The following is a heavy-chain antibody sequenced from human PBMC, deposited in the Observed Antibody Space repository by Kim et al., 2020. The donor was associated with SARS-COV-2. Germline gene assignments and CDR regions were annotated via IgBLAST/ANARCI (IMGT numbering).Heavy chain of an antibody. CDR2: ISYDGSNK. D-gene: IGHD1-26*01. V-gene: IGHV3-30*04. CDR1: GFTFSSYA. Sequence: GGSLRLSCAASGFTFSSYAMHWVRQAPGKGLEWVAVISYDGSNKYYVDSVKGRFTISRDNSKNTLYLQMNSLRAEDTAVYYCARDLSGSSHVGGVIYFDYWGQGTLVTVSS. CDR3: ARDLSGSSHVGGVIYFDY. J-gene: IGHJ4*02.